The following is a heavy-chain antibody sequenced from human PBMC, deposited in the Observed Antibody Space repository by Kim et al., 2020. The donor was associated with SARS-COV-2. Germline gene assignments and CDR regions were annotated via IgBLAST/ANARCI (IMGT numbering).Heavy chain of an antibody. CDR1: GGSIRSGGKF. CDR3: AGGQPLDY. CDR2: ISYSGNS. V-gene: IGHV4-31*03. Sequence: SETLSLTCSVSGGSIRSGGKFWTWIRQHPAKGLEWIGYISYSGNSHYSPSLRSRVSISLQTSKNQFSLELTSVTAADAAVYYCAGGQPLDYWVQWSLVTV. D-gene: IGHD2-2*01. J-gene: IGHJ4*02.